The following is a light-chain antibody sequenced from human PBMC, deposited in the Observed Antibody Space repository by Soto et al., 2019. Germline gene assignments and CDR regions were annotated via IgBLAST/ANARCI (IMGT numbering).Light chain of an antibody. V-gene: IGKV3-15*01. CDR3: QPYNNWHPYRT. Sequence: EIVMTQSPATLSVSPGERATLSCSASRTVGSNLAWYQQKLGPAPRLLIYGASTRATGIPARFSGSGSGTEFNLTISSMRSEDFTIYFCQPYNNWHPYRTFGQGTKV. CDR2: GAS. J-gene: IGKJ1*01. CDR1: RTVGSN.